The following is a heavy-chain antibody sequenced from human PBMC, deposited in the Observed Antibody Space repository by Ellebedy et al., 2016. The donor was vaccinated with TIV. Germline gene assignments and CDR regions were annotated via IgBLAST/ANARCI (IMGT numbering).Heavy chain of an antibody. D-gene: IGHD4-23*01. CDR2: IWYDGNDE. V-gene: IGHV3-33*01. CDR3: ARDSRGRWTPFDH. CDR1: GFSFSSYG. Sequence: GESLKISCAASGFSFSSYGMHWVRQSPGKGLEWMAFIWYDGNDESYAESVEGRFSISRDNSKNTLYLHMKSLRAEDTAIYYCARDSRGRWTPFDHWGQGTVAAVSS. J-gene: IGHJ4*02.